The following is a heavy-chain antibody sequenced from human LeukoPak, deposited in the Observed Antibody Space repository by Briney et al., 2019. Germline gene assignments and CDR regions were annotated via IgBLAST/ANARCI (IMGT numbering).Heavy chain of an antibody. J-gene: IGHJ3*02. D-gene: IGHD6-13*01. Sequence: PGGSLRLSCAASGFTFSSYAIHWVRQAPGKGLEWVAVISYDGSNKYYADSVKGRFTISRDNSKNTLYLQMNSLRAEDTAVYYCAEDPPGYSSSWADAFDIWGQGTMVTVSS. CDR3: AEDPPGYSSSWADAFDI. V-gene: IGHV3-30-3*01. CDR1: GFTFSSYA. CDR2: ISYDGSNK.